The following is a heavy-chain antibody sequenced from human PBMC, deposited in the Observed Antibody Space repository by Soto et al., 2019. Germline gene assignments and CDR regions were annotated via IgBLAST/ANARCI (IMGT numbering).Heavy chain of an antibody. CDR2: IYYSGST. CDR3: ARGGYCSGGSCYDAFDI. V-gene: IGHV4-31*02. CDR1: GGSISSGGYY. J-gene: IGHJ3*02. D-gene: IGHD2-15*01. Sequence: PSETLSLTCTVSGGSISSGGYYWSWIRQHPGKGLEWIGYIYYSGSTYYNPSLKSRVTISVDTSKNQFSLKLSSVTAADTAVYYCARGGYCSGGSCYDAFDIWGQGTMVTVSS.